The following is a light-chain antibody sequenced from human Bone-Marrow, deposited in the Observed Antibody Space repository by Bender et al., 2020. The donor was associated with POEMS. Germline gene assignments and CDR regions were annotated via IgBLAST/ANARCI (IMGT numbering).Light chain of an antibody. J-gene: IGLJ1*01. CDR2: DVT. V-gene: IGLV2-11*01. Sequence: QSALTQPRSVSGSPGQSVTISCSGTSGDVGTYDHVSCYQQYPGKAPKLLIYDVTKRPSGVPDRFSGSKSGNTASLTISALQADDEADYHCCSFAGSYTYVFGTGTQVTVL. CDR1: SGDVGTYDH. CDR3: CSFAGSYTYV.